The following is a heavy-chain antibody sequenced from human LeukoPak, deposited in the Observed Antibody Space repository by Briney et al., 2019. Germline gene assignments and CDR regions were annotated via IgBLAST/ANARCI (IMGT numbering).Heavy chain of an antibody. V-gene: IGHV4-34*01. Sequence: SETLSLTCAVYGGSFSGYYWSWIRQPPGKGLEWIGEINHSGSTNYNPSLKSRVTISVDTSRNQFSLKLNSVTAADTAVYYCARGRWLRSAFDYWGQGTLVTVSS. CDR1: GGSFSGYY. CDR2: INHSGST. D-gene: IGHD5-12*01. CDR3: ARGRWLRSAFDY. J-gene: IGHJ4*02.